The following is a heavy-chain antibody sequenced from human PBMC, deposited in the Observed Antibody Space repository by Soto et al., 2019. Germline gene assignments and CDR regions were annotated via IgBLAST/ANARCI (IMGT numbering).Heavy chain of an antibody. V-gene: IGHV4-34*01. CDR2: INHSGST. D-gene: IGHD6-6*01. Sequence: SETLSLTCAVYGGSFSGYYWSWIRQPPGKGLEWIGEINHSGSTNYNPSLKSRVTISVDTSKNQFSLKLSSVTAADTAVYYCARGFRRHAARLRPTWFDYWGQGTLVTVSS. CDR1: GGSFSGYY. CDR3: ARGFRRHAARLRPTWFDY. J-gene: IGHJ4*02.